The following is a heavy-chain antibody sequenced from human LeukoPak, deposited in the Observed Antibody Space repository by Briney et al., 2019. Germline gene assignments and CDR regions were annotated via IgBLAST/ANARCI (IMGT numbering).Heavy chain of an antibody. J-gene: IGHJ4*02. CDR2: IYYTGST. Sequence: SETLSLTCTASGGSIDSYYWSWIRQPPGKGLEWIGYIYYTGSTEYHPSLKSRVTISLDTSKNQFSLKLTSVTAADTAVYYCARVYQSAEYYFDYWGQGNLVSASS. CDR1: GGSIDSYY. D-gene: IGHD2-2*01. V-gene: IGHV4-59*01. CDR3: ARVYQSAEYYFDY.